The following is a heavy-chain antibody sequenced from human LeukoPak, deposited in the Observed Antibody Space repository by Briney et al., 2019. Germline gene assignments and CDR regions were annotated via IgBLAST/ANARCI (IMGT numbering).Heavy chain of an antibody. D-gene: IGHD3-10*01. Sequence: PSETLSLTCTVSGGSISSGDYYWSWIRQPPGKGLEWIGYIFYSGSTYYNPSLKSRVTISVDTSKTQFSLKLSSVTAADTAVYYCARETYYYGSSYINYWGQGTLVTVSS. CDR2: IFYSGST. CDR3: ARETYYYGSSYINY. J-gene: IGHJ4*02. CDR1: GGSISSGDYY. V-gene: IGHV4-30-4*01.